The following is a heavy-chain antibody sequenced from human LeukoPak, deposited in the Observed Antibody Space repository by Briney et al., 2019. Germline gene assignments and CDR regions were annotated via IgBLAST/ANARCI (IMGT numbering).Heavy chain of an antibody. CDR2: ISASGGST. CDR1: GFTFSSYA. Sequence: PGGSLRLSCAASGFTFSSYAMSWVRQAPGKGLEWVSVISASGGSTYYADSVKGRFTISRDNSKNTLYLQMNSLRAEDTAVYYCAKDLDYDFWSGWGQGTLVTVSS. V-gene: IGHV3-23*01. CDR3: AKDLDYDFWSG. D-gene: IGHD3-3*01. J-gene: IGHJ4*02.